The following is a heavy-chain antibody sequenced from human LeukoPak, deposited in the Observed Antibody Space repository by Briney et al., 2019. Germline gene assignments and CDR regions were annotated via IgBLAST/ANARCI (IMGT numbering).Heavy chain of an antibody. CDR1: GGSFSGYY. D-gene: IGHD2-2*01. V-gene: IGHV4-34*01. Sequence: SETLSLTCAVYGGSFSGYYWSWIRQPPGKGLEWIGEINHSGSTNYNPSLKSRVTISVDTSKNQFSLKLSSVTAADTAVYYCARAWRGIVVVRYYYGMDVWGKGTTVTVSS. J-gene: IGHJ6*04. CDR3: ARAWRGIVVVRYYYGMDV. CDR2: INHSGST.